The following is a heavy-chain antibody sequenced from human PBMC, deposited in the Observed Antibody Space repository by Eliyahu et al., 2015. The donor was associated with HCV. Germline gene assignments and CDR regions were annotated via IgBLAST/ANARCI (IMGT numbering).Heavy chain of an antibody. J-gene: IGHJ6*02. CDR1: GGTFSNHA. D-gene: IGHD2-15*01. V-gene: IGHV1-69*01. CDR3: ATRGGGGGCYEVTPTCFHMDV. Sequence: QVQLVQSGAEVKKPGSSVKVSCKASGGTFSNHAISWVRQAPGQGLEWMGWIIPIFGIGKYPQKFQGRVTITADESSTTAYMELSSLRSEDTAVYYCATRGGGGGCYEVTPTCFHMDVWGQGTTVTVSS. CDR2: IIPIFGIG.